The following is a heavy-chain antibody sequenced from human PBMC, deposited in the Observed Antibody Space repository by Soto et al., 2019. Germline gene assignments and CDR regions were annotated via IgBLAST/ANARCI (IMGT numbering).Heavy chain of an antibody. D-gene: IGHD3-3*01. CDR2: IYHSGST. J-gene: IGHJ4*02. CDR3: ASRLAYYDFWSGYYPFDY. CDR1: GDSISRGGYS. Sequence: SETLSVNCPVSGDSISRGGYSWRWIRQPPGKGLEWIGYIYHSGSTYYNPSLKSRVTISVDTSKNQFSLKLSSVTAADTAVYYCASRLAYYDFWSGYYPFDYWGQGTLVTVSS. V-gene: IGHV4-30-2*01.